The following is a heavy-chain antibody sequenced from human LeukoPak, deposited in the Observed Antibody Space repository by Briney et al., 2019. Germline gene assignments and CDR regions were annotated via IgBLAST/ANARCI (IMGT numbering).Heavy chain of an antibody. CDR1: GFTFSSYW. J-gene: IGHJ4*02. Sequence: GGSLRLSCAASGFTFSSYWMHWVRQAPGKGLVWVSRINSDGSSTSYADSVKGRFTISRDNAKNTLYLQMNSLRAEDTAVYYCARAPPGGSFFDYWGQATLVTVSS. CDR2: INSDGSST. D-gene: IGHD3-16*01. CDR3: ARAPPGGSFFDY. V-gene: IGHV3-74*01.